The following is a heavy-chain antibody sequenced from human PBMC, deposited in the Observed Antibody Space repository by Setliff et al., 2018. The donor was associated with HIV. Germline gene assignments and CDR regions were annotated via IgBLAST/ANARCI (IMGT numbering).Heavy chain of an antibody. CDR1: GYIYTNYA. V-gene: IGHV1-3*01. Sequence: ASVKVSCKASGYIYTNYAIHWVRQAPGQGLEWMGWINCGNGATKYAQNFQDRFTITTDTSASTVYMELRSLRSEDTAVYYCARDRWFGESAPRLLDYWGTGTQVTVSS. D-gene: IGHD3-10*01. CDR2: INCGNGAT. J-gene: IGHJ4*02. CDR3: ARDRWFGESAPRLLDY.